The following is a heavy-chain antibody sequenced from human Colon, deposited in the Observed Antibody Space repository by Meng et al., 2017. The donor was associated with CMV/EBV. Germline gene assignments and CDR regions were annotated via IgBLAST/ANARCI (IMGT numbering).Heavy chain of an antibody. CDR3: TNGQDYSNYWWFDP. Sequence: SGFTFGTLAMSWVRQAPGKGLVWVAGLSGSGVNAYHADSVRGRFTISRDNSKNTVFLQMDSLRVEDTAVYYCTNGQDYSNYWWFDPWGQGTLVTVSS. CDR2: LSGSGVNA. D-gene: IGHD4-11*01. CDR1: GFTFGTLA. J-gene: IGHJ5*02. V-gene: IGHV3-23*01.